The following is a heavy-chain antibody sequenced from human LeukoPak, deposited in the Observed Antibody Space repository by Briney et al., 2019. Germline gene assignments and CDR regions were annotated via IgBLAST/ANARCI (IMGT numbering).Heavy chain of an antibody. Sequence: GGSLRLSCAASGFTFSSYAMHWVRQAPGQGLEWMGWINPNSGGTNYAQKFQGRVTMTRDTSISTAYMELSRLRSDDTAVYYCARVSDFWSGYGYWGQGTLVTVSS. CDR3: ARVSDFWSGYGY. J-gene: IGHJ4*02. CDR2: INPNSGGT. CDR1: GFTFSSYA. V-gene: IGHV1-2*02. D-gene: IGHD3-3*01.